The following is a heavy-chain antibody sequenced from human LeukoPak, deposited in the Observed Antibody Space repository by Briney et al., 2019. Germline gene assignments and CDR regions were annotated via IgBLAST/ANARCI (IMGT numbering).Heavy chain of an antibody. J-gene: IGHJ3*02. CDR3: ARARSSYGYGDAFDI. CDR1: GFTFSTYA. D-gene: IGHD5-18*01. Sequence: PGGSLRLSCAASGFTFSTYAMHWVRQAPGKGLEWVAVISYDGSSKYYADSVKGRSTISRDNSKNTLYLQMNSLRAEDTAVYYCARARSSYGYGDAFDIWGQGTMVTVSS. V-gene: IGHV3-30*04. CDR2: ISYDGSSK.